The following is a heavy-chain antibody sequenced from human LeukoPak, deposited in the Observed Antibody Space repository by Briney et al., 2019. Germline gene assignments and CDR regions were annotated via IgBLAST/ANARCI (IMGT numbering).Heavy chain of an antibody. Sequence: ASVKVSCKASGYTFTGYHMHWVRQAPGQGLEWMGRINPNSGDTNYAQKFQGRVTMTRDTSISTAYMELNRLRSDDTAVYYCARDYCSSTSCLFDYWGQGTLVTVSS. V-gene: IGHV1-2*06. J-gene: IGHJ4*02. CDR3: ARDYCSSTSCLFDY. CDR2: INPNSGDT. CDR1: GYTFTGYH. D-gene: IGHD2-2*01.